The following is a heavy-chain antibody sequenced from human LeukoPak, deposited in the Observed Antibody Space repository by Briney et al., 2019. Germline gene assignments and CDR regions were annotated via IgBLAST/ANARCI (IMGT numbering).Heavy chain of an antibody. J-gene: IGHJ4*02. D-gene: IGHD6-13*01. CDR1: GFTFSSYE. V-gene: IGHV3-48*03. CDR3: ARDRDSSSWSSRRVGDYFDY. CDR2: ISSSGSTI. Sequence: GGSLRLSCAASGFTFSSYEMNWVRQAPGKGLEWVSYISSSGSTIYYADSVKGRFTISRDNAKNSLYLQMNSLRAEDTAVYYCARDRDSSSWSSRRVGDYFDYWGQGTLVTVSS.